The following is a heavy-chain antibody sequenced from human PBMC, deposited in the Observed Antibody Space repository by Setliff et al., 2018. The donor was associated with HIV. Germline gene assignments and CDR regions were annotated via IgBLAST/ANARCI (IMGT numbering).Heavy chain of an antibody. Sequence: GGSLRLSCAASGFSFSGYEMNWVRQAPGKGLEWVSYISSSGSTIYYADSVKGRFTISRDNAKKSLYLQMNSLRVEDTAVYYCTTAPGSGWSTDAFDIWGQGTMVTVSS. CDR3: TTAPGSGWSTDAFDI. D-gene: IGHD6-19*01. CDR2: ISSSGSTI. CDR1: GFSFSGYE. V-gene: IGHV3-48*03. J-gene: IGHJ3*02.